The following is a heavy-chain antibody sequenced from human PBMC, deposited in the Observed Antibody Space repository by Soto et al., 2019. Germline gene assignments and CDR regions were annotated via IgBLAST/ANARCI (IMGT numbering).Heavy chain of an antibody. CDR1: GFTLSSYW. CDR2: IKEDGSEK. J-gene: IGHJ6*02. D-gene: IGHD2-15*01. V-gene: IGHV3-7*03. Sequence: PGGSLRLSCLASGFTLSSYWMRWVRPAPGRGLEWVANIKEDGSEKYYVDSVKGRFTISRDNAKNPLYLQMNSLRAEDTALYYCALSHGGPFSYYYYGMDVWGQGTTVTVSS. CDR3: ALSHGGPFSYYYYGMDV.